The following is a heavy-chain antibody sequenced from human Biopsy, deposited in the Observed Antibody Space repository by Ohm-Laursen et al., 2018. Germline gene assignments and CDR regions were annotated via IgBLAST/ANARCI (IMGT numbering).Heavy chain of an antibody. Sequence: TLSPTCTVSGGSISSYYWSWIRQPPGKGLEWIGYIYYTGITNYNPSLKSRVTISVDTSMNHLSLRLTSVTAADTAVYYCARHAPSYSGSYWRYFDLWGRGALVTVSS. V-gene: IGHV4-59*08. J-gene: IGHJ2*01. D-gene: IGHD1-26*01. CDR3: ARHAPSYSGSYWRYFDL. CDR2: IYYTGIT. CDR1: GGSISSYY.